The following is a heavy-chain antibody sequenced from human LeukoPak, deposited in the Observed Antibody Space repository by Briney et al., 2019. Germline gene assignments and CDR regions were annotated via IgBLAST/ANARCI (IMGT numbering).Heavy chain of an antibody. CDR2: IIPIFGTA. CDR1: GGTFSSYA. Sequence: GSSVKVSCKASGGTFSSYAISWVRQAPGQGLEWMGRIIPIFGTANYAQKFQGRVTITTDESTSTAYMELSSLRSEDTAVYYCARIAGGIQLWSEAGLDYWGQGTLVTVSS. J-gene: IGHJ4*02. V-gene: IGHV1-69*05. D-gene: IGHD5-18*01. CDR3: ARIAGGIQLWSEAGLDY.